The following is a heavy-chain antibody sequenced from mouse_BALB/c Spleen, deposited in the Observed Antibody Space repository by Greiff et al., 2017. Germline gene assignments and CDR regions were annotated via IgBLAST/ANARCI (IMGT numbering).Heavy chain of an antibody. J-gene: IGHJ2*01. CDR1: GFNIKDYY. Sequence: VQLQQSGAELVRSGASVKLSCTASGFNIKDYYMHWVKQRPEQGLEWIGWIDPENGDTEYAPKFQGKATMTADTSSNTAYLQLSSLTSEDTAVYYCMYGNYPYYFDYWGQGTTLTVSS. V-gene: IGHV14-4*02. CDR2: IDPENGDT. D-gene: IGHD2-10*02. CDR3: MYGNYPYYFDY.